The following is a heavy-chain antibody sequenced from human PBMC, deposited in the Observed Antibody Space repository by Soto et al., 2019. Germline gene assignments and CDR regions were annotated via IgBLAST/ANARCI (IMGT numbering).Heavy chain of an antibody. V-gene: IGHV1-2*04. CDR3: ARDYIWGSYRLIDY. Sequence: QVQLVQSGAEVKKPGASVKVSCKASGYTFTGYYMHWVRQAPGQGLEWMGWINPNSGGTNYAQKYQGWVTMTRDTSISTAYMELSRLRSDDTAVYYCARDYIWGSYRLIDYWGQGTLVTVSS. D-gene: IGHD3-16*02. CDR2: INPNSGGT. J-gene: IGHJ4*02. CDR1: GYTFTGYY.